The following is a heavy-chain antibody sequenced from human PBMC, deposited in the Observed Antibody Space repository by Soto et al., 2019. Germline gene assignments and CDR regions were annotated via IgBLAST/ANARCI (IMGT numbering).Heavy chain of an antibody. CDR2: MNPSTGNT. CDR1: GYTFTSYD. CDR3: ARGRIIVAGGFDP. Sequence: QVQLVQSGAEVKKPGASVTVSCKASGYTFTSYDIIWVRQATGQGLEWMGWMNPSTGNTDSAEKFQGRLTMTRNTSISTVYMDLSSLSFEDTAVYYCARGRIIVAGGFDPWGQGTLVTVSS. D-gene: IGHD6-19*01. V-gene: IGHV1-8*01. J-gene: IGHJ5*02.